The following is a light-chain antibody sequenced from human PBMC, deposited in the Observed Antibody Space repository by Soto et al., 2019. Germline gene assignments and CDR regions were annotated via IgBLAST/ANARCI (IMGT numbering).Light chain of an antibody. CDR3: QHYANWPLT. V-gene: IGKV3-15*01. CDR1: QSVSSN. CDR2: GAS. J-gene: IGKJ4*01. Sequence: EIVMTQSPATLSVSPGERATPSCRASQSVSSNLAWYQQKPGQAPRLLIYGASTRATGVPARFSGSASGTEFTLTITSLQSEDFAVYYCQHYANWPLTFGGGTKVDI.